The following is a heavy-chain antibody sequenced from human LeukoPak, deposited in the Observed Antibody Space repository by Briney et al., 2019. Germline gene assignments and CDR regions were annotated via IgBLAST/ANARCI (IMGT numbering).Heavy chain of an antibody. Sequence: GGSLRLSCAASGFTFSSYWMSWVRQAPGKGLEWVANIKQDGREKYYVDSVKGRFTISRDNAKNSLYLQMNSLRAEDTAVYYCARCGDYDFWSGYFPNYYYYYYMDVWGKGTTVTVSS. CDR2: IKQDGREK. J-gene: IGHJ6*03. CDR3: ARCGDYDFWSGYFPNYYYYYYMDV. D-gene: IGHD3-3*01. V-gene: IGHV3-7*01. CDR1: GFTFSSYW.